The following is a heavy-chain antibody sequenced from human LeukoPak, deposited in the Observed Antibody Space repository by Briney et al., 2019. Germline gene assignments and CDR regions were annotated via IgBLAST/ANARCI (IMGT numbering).Heavy chain of an antibody. CDR1: GFTFSSYA. CDR3: AKVIREVDMSHDY. CDR2: ISGSGGST. Sequence: GGSLRLSCAASGFTFSSYAMSWVRQAPRKGLEWVSRISGSGGSTYYADSVKGRFTISRDNSKNTLYLQMNSLRVEDTAVYYCAKVIREVDMSHDYWGQGALVTVSS. V-gene: IGHV3-23*01. J-gene: IGHJ4*02. D-gene: IGHD5-24*01.